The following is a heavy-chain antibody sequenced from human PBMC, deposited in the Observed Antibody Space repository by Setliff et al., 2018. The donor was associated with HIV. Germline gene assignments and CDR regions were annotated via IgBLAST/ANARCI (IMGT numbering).Heavy chain of an antibody. CDR2: IKEDGSET. V-gene: IGHV3-7*01. CDR3: ARDATRGGDFDF. J-gene: IGHJ4*02. CDR1: GITFSRSW. D-gene: IGHD1-26*01. Sequence: PGGSLRLSCAASGITFSRSWMTWVHQAPGKGLEWVANIKEDGSETFYVDSVKGRFTMSRDNAKNLVYLEMNSLKVEDTAVYYCARDATRGGDFDFWGQGTLVTVPQ.